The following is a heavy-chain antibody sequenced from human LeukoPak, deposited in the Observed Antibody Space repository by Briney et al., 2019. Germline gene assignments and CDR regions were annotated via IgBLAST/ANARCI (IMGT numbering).Heavy chain of an antibody. Sequence: PSETLSLTCAVSGGSISSGGYSGSWIRQPPGKGLEWIGYIYHSGSTYYNPSLKSRVTISVDRSKNQFSLKLSSVTAADTAVYYCARGGSCNEGWFDPWGQGTLVTVYS. CDR2: IYHSGST. J-gene: IGHJ5*02. CDR3: ARGGSCNEGWFDP. CDR1: GGSISSGGYS. D-gene: IGHD1-1*01. V-gene: IGHV4-30-2*01.